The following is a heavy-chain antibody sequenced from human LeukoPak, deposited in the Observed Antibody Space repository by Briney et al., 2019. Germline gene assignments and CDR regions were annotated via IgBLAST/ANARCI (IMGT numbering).Heavy chain of an antibody. Sequence: SETLSLTCTVSGGSISSSSYYWGWIRQPPWKGLEWIGSIYYSGSTYYNPSLKSRVTISVDTSKNQFSLKLSSVTAADTAVYYCARRSYYDSSGYYYVETFDYWGQGTLVTVSS. J-gene: IGHJ4*02. CDR1: GGSISSSSYY. CDR2: IYYSGST. V-gene: IGHV4-39*01. D-gene: IGHD3-22*01. CDR3: ARRSYYDSSGYYYVETFDY.